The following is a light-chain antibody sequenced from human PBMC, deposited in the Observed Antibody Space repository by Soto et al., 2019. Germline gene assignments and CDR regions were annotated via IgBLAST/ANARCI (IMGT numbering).Light chain of an antibody. CDR3: QQYVAPPPYT. CDR2: AAS. J-gene: IGKJ2*01. CDR1: QSVTNNY. Sequence: EIVLTQSPGPLSLSPGERATLSCRASQSVTNNYLAWYQQKPGQAPRLLIYAASSRAPGIPDRFTGSVSGTDFTLTISRLEPEDFAVYYCQQYVAPPPYTFGQGTRLEIK. V-gene: IGKV3-20*01.